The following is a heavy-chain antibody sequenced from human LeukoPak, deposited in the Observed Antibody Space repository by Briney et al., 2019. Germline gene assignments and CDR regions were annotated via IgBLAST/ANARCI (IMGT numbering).Heavy chain of an antibody. D-gene: IGHD2/OR15-2a*01. J-gene: IGHJ4*02. CDR3: ARALYYFDY. CDR2: INHSGST. CDR1: GGSFSGYY. V-gene: IGHV4-34*01. Sequence: SETLSLTCAVYGGSFSGYYWSWIRQPPGKGLEWIGEINHSGSTNYNPSLKSRVTISVDTSKNQFSLKLSSVAAADTAVYYCARALYYFDYWGQGTLVTVSS.